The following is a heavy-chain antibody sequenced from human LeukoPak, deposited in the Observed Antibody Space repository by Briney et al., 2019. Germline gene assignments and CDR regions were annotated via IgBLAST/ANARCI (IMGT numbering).Heavy chain of an antibody. Sequence: GGSLRLSCSASGFTFRISAMHWVRQAPGKGLQYVSVISGNGVTTSHADSVKGRFTISRDNSKNTVYLQMSSLRAEDTAVYYCVGDGRDGYNIYFHHWGQGTLVTVSS. CDR3: VGDGRDGYNIYFHH. CDR1: GFTFRISA. V-gene: IGHV3-64D*06. D-gene: IGHD5-24*01. CDR2: ISGNGVTT. J-gene: IGHJ1*01.